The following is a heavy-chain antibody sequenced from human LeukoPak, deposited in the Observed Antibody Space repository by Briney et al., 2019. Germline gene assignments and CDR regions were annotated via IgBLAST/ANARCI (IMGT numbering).Heavy chain of an antibody. V-gene: IGHV1-18*04. CDR2: ISAYNGNT. CDR3: ARLTDSSGSGIDY. D-gene: IGHD3-22*01. J-gene: IGHJ4*02. Sequence: ASVKVSCKASGYTFTGYYMHWVRQAPGQGLEWMGWISAYNGNTNYAQKLQGRVTMTTDTSTSTAYMELRSLRSDDTAVYYCARLTDSSGSGIDYWGQGTLVTVSS. CDR1: GYTFTGYY.